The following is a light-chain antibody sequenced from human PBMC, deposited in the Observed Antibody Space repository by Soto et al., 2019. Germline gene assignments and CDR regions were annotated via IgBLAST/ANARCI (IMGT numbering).Light chain of an antibody. Sequence: EIVLTQSPATLSLSPGERATLCCRASQSVSNYLAWYQQKPGQAPKLLIYDASNRATGIPARFSGSGSGTDFTLTISSLEPEDFAVYYCQQHSNWPRVTFGGGTKVEIK. CDR1: QSVSNY. CDR2: DAS. J-gene: IGKJ4*01. V-gene: IGKV3-11*01. CDR3: QQHSNWPRVT.